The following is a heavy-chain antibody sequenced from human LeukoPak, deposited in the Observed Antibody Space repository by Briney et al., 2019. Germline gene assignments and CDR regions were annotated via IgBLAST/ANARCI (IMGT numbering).Heavy chain of an antibody. J-gene: IGHJ4*02. V-gene: IGHV3-48*03. D-gene: IGHD3-10*01. CDR1: GFTFGSYE. Sequence: GGSLRLSXVASGFTFGSYEMNWVRQSPGKGLEWLSYISSSGSSIYYADSVKGRFTISRDNAKSSLYLQMNSLRAEDTAVYYCARDLNRYGSGTFDYWGQGTLVTVSS. CDR2: ISSSGSSI. CDR3: ARDLNRYGSGTFDY.